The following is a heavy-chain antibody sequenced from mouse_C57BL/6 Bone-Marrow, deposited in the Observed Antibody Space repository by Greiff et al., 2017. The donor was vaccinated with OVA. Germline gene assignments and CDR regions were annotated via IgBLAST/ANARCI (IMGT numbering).Heavy chain of an antibody. CDR1: GYSFTSYY. Sequence: QVQLQQSGPELVKPGASVKISCKASGYSFTSYYIHWVKQRPGQGLEWIGWIYPGSGNTKYIEKFKGKATLTADTSSSTAYMQLSSLKSEDSAVYYCAGYYYGSSYAMDYWGQGTSVTVSS. D-gene: IGHD1-1*01. J-gene: IGHJ4*01. CDR3: AGYYYGSSYAMDY. CDR2: IYPGSGNT. V-gene: IGHV1-66*01.